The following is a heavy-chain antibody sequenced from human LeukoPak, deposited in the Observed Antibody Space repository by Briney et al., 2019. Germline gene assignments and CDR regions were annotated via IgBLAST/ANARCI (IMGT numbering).Heavy chain of an antibody. CDR3: ARDVVYGMDV. CDR1: GFIFSDYS. Sequence: PGGSLRLSCAASGFIFSDYSMNWVRQAPGKGLEWVASITRSSSDINYVDSVKGRFTISRDNAKNSLYLQMNSLRAEETAVYYCARDVVYGMDVWGQGTTVTVSS. CDR2: ITRSSSDI. D-gene: IGHD2-8*02. J-gene: IGHJ6*02. V-gene: IGHV3-21*01.